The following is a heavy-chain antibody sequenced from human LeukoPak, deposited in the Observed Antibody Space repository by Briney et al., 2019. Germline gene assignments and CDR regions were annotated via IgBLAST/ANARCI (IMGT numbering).Heavy chain of an antibody. CDR2: IYYSGST. CDR1: GGSISSSSYY. J-gene: IGHJ4*02. Sequence: SETLSLTCTVSGGSISSSSYYWGWIRQPPGKGLEWIGSIYYSGSTYYNPSLKSRVTISVDTSKNQFSLKLSSVTAADTAVYYCARVGCSGGSCYNWGSFDYWGQGTLVTVSS. V-gene: IGHV4-39*01. D-gene: IGHD2-15*01. CDR3: ARVGCSGGSCYNWGSFDY.